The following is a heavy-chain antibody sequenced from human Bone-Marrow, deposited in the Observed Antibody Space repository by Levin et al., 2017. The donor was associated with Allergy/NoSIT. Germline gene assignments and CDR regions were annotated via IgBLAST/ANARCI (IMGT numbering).Heavy chain of an antibody. CDR3: AREPLGSGTAFEY. V-gene: IGHV3-33*01. CDR1: GFSFGRYA. D-gene: IGHD3-10*01. Sequence: GESLKISCAESGFSFGRYAIHWVRQAPGKGLEWVALIWYDGSNKYYVDSVKGRFTISRDNSKNTVDLQMNSLRVEDTAVYYCAREPLGSGTAFEYWGQGTLVTVSS. J-gene: IGHJ4*02. CDR2: IWYDGSNK.